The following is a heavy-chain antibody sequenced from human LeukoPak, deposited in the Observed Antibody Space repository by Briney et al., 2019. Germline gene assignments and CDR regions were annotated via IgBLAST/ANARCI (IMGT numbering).Heavy chain of an antibody. Sequence: PGGSLRLSCAASGFTFTSYWMTRVRQAPGKGLEWLANIRQDGGATYYGGSVKGRFTISRDNAKNSLFLQMNSLRAEDTAVYYCATSKDTAGGPYWGQGTLVTVSS. CDR3: ATSKDTAGGPY. V-gene: IGHV3-7*01. CDR2: IRQDGGAT. D-gene: IGHD5-18*01. CDR1: GFTFTSYW. J-gene: IGHJ4*02.